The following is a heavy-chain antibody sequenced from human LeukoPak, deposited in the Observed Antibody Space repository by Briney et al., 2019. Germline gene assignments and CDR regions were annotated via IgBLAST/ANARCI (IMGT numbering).Heavy chain of an antibody. CDR2: INPNSGGT. Sequence: AGGSLRLSCAASGFTFSSYGMHWVRQAPGQGLEWMGWINPNSGGTNYAQKFQGRVTMTRDTSISTAYMELSRLRSDDTAVYYCARDGRVVPAAYYYYYYGMDVWGQGTTVTVSS. CDR1: GFTFSSYG. CDR3: ARDGRVVPAAYYYYYYGMDV. V-gene: IGHV1-2*02. D-gene: IGHD2-2*01. J-gene: IGHJ6*02.